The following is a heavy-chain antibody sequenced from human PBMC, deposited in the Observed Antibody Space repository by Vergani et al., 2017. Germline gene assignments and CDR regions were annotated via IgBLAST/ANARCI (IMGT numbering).Heavy chain of an antibody. V-gene: IGHV3-72*01. CDR2: TRNKANSDTT. Sequence: EVQLVESGGGLVKPGGSLRLSCAASGFTFSDHYMDWVRQAPGKGLEWVGRTRNKANSDTTEYAASVKGRFTISRDDSKNSLYLQMNSLKTEDTAVYYCAREALGSADYDYWGQGTLVTVSS. J-gene: IGHJ4*02. CDR1: GFTFSDHY. D-gene: IGHD2-15*01. CDR3: AREALGSADYDY.